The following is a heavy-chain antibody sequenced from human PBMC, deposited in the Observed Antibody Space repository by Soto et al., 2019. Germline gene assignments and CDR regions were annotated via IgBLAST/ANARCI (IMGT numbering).Heavy chain of an antibody. CDR3: ARGPYYDFWSGSIAPLYYGMDV. V-gene: IGHV1-18*01. Sequence: QVQLVQSGAEVKKPGASVKVSCKASGYTFTSYGISWVRQAPGQGLEWMGWISAYNGNTNYAQKLQGRVTMTTDTSTSTAYMELRSLRADDTAVYYCARGPYYDFWSGSIAPLYYGMDVWGQGTTVTVSS. CDR2: ISAYNGNT. CDR1: GYTFTSYG. J-gene: IGHJ6*02. D-gene: IGHD3-3*01.